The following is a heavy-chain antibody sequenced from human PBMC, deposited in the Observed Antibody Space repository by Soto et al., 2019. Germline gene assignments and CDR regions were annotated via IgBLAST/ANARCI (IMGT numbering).Heavy chain of an antibody. J-gene: IGHJ4*03. D-gene: IGHD3-10*01. CDR3: TRWDGDFSRGSCFFDA. CDR2: INEDGSKR. Sequence: GGSLRLSCLASGFSLTPYWISWVRQTPGKGLEWVAKINEDGSKRDYMESVEGRFTISRDNPKNSVSLQMDSLRVDDTAMYYCTRWDGDFSRGSCFFDAWGQGTLVTVSS. CDR1: GFSLTPYW. V-gene: IGHV3-7*01.